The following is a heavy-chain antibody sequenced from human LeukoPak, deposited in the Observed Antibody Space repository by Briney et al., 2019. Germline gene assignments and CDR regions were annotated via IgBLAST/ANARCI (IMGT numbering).Heavy chain of an antibody. CDR3: ARSQADSSYLYYYYMDV. J-gene: IGHJ6*03. CDR1: GGSFSGYY. V-gene: IGHV4-34*01. Sequence: SETLSLTCAVYGGSFSGYYWSWIRQPPGKGLEWIGEINHSGSTNYNPSLKSRVTISVDTSKNQFSLKLSSVTAADTAVYYCARSQADSSYLYYYYMDVWGKGTTVTVSS. CDR2: INHSGST. D-gene: IGHD6-6*01.